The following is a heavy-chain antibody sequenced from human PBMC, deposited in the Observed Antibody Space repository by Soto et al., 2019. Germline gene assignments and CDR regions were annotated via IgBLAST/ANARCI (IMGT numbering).Heavy chain of an antibody. V-gene: IGHV3-7*01. Sequence: GGSLRLSCAASGFTFSSYWMSWVRQAPGKGLEWVANIKQDGTEKYYVDAVKGRFTISRDNAQNSLYLQMNTLRAEDTAVYFCARLPAVNLRYYFDYWGQGTLVTVSS. CDR3: ARLPAVNLRYYFDY. J-gene: IGHJ4*02. D-gene: IGHD2-2*01. CDR1: GFTFSSYW. CDR2: IKQDGTEK.